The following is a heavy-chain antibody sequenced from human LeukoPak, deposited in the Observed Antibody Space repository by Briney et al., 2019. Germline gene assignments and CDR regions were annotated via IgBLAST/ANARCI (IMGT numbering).Heavy chain of an antibody. J-gene: IGHJ6*03. CDR1: GYTFTSYY. CDR2: INPSGGST. D-gene: IGHD6-19*01. CDR3: VRDLGDSSGWYGKMAYYYYMDV. Sequence: ASVKVSCKASGYTFTSYYMHWVRQAPGQGLEWMGIINPSGGSTSYAQKFQGRVTMTRDTSKNQFSLKLSSVTAADTAVYYCVRDLGDSSGWYGKMAYYYYMDVWGKGTTVTVSS. V-gene: IGHV1-46*01.